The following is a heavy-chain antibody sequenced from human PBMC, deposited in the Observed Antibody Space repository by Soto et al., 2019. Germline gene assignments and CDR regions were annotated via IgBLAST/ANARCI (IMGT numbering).Heavy chain of an antibody. D-gene: IGHD3-10*01. V-gene: IGHV1-3*04. CDR1: GFTFSHHS. Sequence: QVQLVQSGAEVTKPGASVQVSCKASGFTFSHHSIHWVRQAPGQRLEWTGWINSDTGYTKYSQKFQARLTITWDSSAKTAYMELSSLQSEDTAVYYCVRGKEAGVWFDPWGQGTLVTVSS. J-gene: IGHJ5*02. CDR3: VRGKEAGVWFDP. CDR2: INSDTGYT.